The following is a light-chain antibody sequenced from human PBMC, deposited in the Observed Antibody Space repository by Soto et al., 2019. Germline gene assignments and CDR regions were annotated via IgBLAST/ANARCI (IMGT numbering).Light chain of an antibody. CDR2: LAS. V-gene: IGKV2-28*01. Sequence: DIVLTQSPLSLPVTPGEPASISCRSSQSLLQSNGNNHVDWYLQRPGQSPQLLLYLASSRASGVPDRSSDSGSGTEFSLEISRVEAEDVGVYYCLQAAQSPLTFGQGTRLEIK. J-gene: IGKJ5*01. CDR3: LQAAQSPLT. CDR1: QSLLQSNGNNH.